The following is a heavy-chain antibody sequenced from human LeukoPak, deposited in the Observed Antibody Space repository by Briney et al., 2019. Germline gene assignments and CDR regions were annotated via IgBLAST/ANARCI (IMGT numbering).Heavy chain of an antibody. CDR1: GFTFSSYW. J-gene: IGHJ4*02. Sequence: GGSLRLSCAASGFTFSSYWMSWVRQAPGKGLEWVANIKQDGSEKYYVDSVKGRFTISRDNAKNSLYLQMNSLRAEDTAVYYCARGQGSYCSGGSCYSSVSGVYWGQGTLVTVSS. CDR2: IKQDGSEK. V-gene: IGHV3-7*01. D-gene: IGHD2-15*01. CDR3: ARGQGSYCSGGSCYSSVSGVY.